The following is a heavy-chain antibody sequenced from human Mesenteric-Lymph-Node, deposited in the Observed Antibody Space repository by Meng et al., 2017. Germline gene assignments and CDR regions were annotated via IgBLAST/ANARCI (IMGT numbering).Heavy chain of an antibody. D-gene: IGHD3-3*01. Sequence: GESLKISCAASGFTFSSYEMNWVRQAPGKGLEWVANIKQDGKEKYYVDSVKGRFTISRDNAKNSLYLQMNSLRAEDTAVYYCARVGVVPYYFDYWGQGTLVTVSS. CDR1: GFTFSSYE. CDR3: ARVGVVPYYFDY. V-gene: IGHV3-7*01. CDR2: IKQDGKEK. J-gene: IGHJ4*02.